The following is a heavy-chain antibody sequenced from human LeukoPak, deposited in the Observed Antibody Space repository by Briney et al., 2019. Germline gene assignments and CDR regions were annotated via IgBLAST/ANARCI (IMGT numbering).Heavy chain of an antibody. D-gene: IGHD1-26*01. CDR2: IISSSSYI. Sequence: GGSLRLSGAASGFTFTSYGMNWVRQAPGKGLEWFSSIISSSSYIYYADSVKGRFTISRDNAKNSLYLQMDSLRDDATDVYYCARGRNRYSGSMGDWGQGTLVTVSS. CDR1: GFTFTSYG. V-gene: IGHV3-21*01. CDR3: ARGRNRYSGSMGD. J-gene: IGHJ4*02.